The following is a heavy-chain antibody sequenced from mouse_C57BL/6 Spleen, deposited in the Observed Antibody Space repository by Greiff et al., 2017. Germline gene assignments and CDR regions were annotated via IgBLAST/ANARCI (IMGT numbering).Heavy chain of an antibody. CDR1: GYTFTSYW. CDR3: ARAVDYDWFAY. V-gene: IGHV1-64*01. Sequence: QVQLQQSGAELVKPGASVKLSCKASGYTFTSYWMHWVKQRPGQGLEWIGMIHPNSGSTNYNEKFKSKATLTVDKSSSTAYMQLSSLTSEDSAVYYCARAVDYDWFAYWGQGTLVTVSA. J-gene: IGHJ3*01. D-gene: IGHD2-4*01. CDR2: IHPNSGST.